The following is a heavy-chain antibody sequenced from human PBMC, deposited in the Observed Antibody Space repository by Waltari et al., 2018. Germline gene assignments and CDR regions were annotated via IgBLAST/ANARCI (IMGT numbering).Heavy chain of an antibody. Sequence: VQLLESVGGLVQSGGSLSLHCAASGFTFRSYAMTWVSQAPGKGVEWVSVIMGSGGSTDYADSVKGRFTISRDNSKNTLYLQMNNRRVEDTAVYYCASSLYGDYTQIWGRVFDYWGQGTLVTVSS. V-gene: IGHV3-23*01. CDR3: ASSLYGDYTQIWGRVFDY. D-gene: IGHD4-17*01. J-gene: IGHJ4*02. CDR2: IMGSGGST. CDR1: GFTFRSYA.